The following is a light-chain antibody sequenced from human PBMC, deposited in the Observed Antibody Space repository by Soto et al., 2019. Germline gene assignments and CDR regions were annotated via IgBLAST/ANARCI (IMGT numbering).Light chain of an antibody. V-gene: IGKV2-24*01. CDR2: RVS. Sequence: DIVMTQTPLSSAVTLGQPASISCRSSQSLVHSDGNTYLSWFQHRPGQPTRLLIYRVSDRFSGVQDRFSGSGAGTDFTLTITRVEGEDVGVYYCMQATQSPWTFGQGTKVEIK. J-gene: IGKJ1*01. CDR3: MQATQSPWT. CDR1: QSLVHSDGNTY.